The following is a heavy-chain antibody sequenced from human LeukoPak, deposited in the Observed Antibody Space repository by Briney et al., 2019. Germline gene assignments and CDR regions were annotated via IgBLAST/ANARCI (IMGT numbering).Heavy chain of an antibody. CDR3: ARDRETYYDSSGYYLGAFDI. J-gene: IGHJ3*02. D-gene: IGHD3-22*01. CDR2: IYSGGST. CDR1: GFTVSSNY. Sequence: GGSLRLSCAASGFTVSSNYMSWVRQAPGKGLEWVSVIYSGGSTYYADSVKGRFTISRDNAKNSLYLQMNSLRAEDTAVYYCARDRETYYDSSGYYLGAFDIWGQGTMVTVSS. V-gene: IGHV3-66*01.